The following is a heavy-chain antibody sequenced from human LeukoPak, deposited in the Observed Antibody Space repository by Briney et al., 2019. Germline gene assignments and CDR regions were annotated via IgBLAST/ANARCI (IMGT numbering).Heavy chain of an antibody. V-gene: IGHV1-2*02. D-gene: IGHD6-6*01. J-gene: IGHJ5*02. CDR2: INPNSGGT. CDR3: ARPLKDSSSSNWFDP. Sequence: ASVKVSCKASGYTFTGYYRHWVRQAPGQGLEWMGWINPNSGGTNYAQKFQGRVTMTRDTSISTAYMELSRLRSDDTAVYYRARPLKDSSSSNWFDPWGQGTLVTVSS. CDR1: GYTFTGYY.